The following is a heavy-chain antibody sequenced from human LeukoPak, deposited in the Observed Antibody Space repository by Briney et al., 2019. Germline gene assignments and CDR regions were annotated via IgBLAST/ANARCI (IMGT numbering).Heavy chain of an antibody. Sequence: PGGSLRLSCAASGFTFSGYAMSWVRQSPGKGLEWVSAIGGGGSSTYYADSVKGRFTISRDNSKSTLYLQMNSLRAEDTAVYYCAKDRQYNSGWGLYDYWGQGSLVTVSS. CDR3: AKDRQYNSGWGLYDY. CDR2: IGGGGSST. J-gene: IGHJ4*02. D-gene: IGHD6-19*01. V-gene: IGHV3-23*01. CDR1: GFTFSGYA.